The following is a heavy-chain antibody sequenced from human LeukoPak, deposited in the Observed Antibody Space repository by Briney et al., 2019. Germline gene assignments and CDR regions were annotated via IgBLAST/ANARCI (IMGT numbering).Heavy chain of an antibody. D-gene: IGHD3-22*01. CDR1: GGSISSYY. J-gene: IGHJ3*02. Sequence: PSETLSLTCTVSGGSISSYYWNWIRQPAGKGLEWIGRIYSSGSTNYNPSLKSLVTISGDTSKNQFSLKLNSVTAADTAVYYCARSYYYDTSGSKDAFDIWGQGTMVTVSS. V-gene: IGHV4-4*07. CDR3: ARSYYYDTSGSKDAFDI. CDR2: IYSSGST.